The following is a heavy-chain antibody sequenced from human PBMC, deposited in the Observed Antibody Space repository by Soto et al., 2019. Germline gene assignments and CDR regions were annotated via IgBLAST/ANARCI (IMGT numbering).Heavy chain of an antibody. CDR1: VGTISVYY. CDR3: ARGQRFSGWFDP. D-gene: IGHD3-3*01. J-gene: IGHJ5*02. CDR2: IYSSGNT. Sequence: SETLSLTCSFSVGTISVYYWTWIRQPAGKGLEWIGRIYSSGNTRYNPSLQSRVTMSLDTSNNQLSLRLTSVTAADTAVYYCARGQRFSGWFDPWGQGTLVTVSS. V-gene: IGHV4-4*07.